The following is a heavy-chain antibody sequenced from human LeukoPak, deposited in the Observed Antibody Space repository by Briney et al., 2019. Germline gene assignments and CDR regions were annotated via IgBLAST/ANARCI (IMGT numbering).Heavy chain of an antibody. Sequence: GGSLTLSCAASGFTFSNHAMSWVRQAPGKGLQWVAFICGGGPTTEYVDFVKGRFTISRDNYKTTPSLQTNSLTVEDTAIYFCAKNVVVKRYIDFWGQGTLVTVSS. D-gene: IGHD2-15*01. CDR1: GFTFSNHA. V-gene: IGHV3-23*03. CDR2: ICGGGPTT. J-gene: IGHJ4*02. CDR3: AKNVVVKRYIDF.